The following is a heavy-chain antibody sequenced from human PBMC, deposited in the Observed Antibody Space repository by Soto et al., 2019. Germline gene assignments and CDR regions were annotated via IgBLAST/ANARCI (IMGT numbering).Heavy chain of an antibody. Sequence: EVQLVESGGGLVQPGGSLRLSCEASGFTFRNYDMHWVRQGTGKGLEWVSGISAAGDPDYADSVEGRFTISRENAENSFFLQMNSLRVGATAVDYCARTDRDFYGLDVWGQGTTGIVSS. CDR3: ARTDRDFYGLDV. V-gene: IGHV3-13*05. J-gene: IGHJ6*02. CDR2: ISAAGDP. CDR1: GFTFRNYD.